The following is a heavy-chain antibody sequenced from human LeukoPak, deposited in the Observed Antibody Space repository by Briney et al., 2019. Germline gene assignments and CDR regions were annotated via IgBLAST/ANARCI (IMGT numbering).Heavy chain of an antibody. Sequence: GESLKISCKGSGYSFTNYWIGWVRQMPGKGLGGMGSIFPADSDTRYSPSFQGQFTISAHKTINPAFLQWNNLKASDTAMYYCATFSLRGTGGFDPWGQGTLVTVSS. D-gene: IGHD1-14*01. V-gene: IGHV5-51*01. CDR3: ATFSLRGTGGFDP. J-gene: IGHJ5*02. CDR1: GYSFTNYW. CDR2: IFPADSDT.